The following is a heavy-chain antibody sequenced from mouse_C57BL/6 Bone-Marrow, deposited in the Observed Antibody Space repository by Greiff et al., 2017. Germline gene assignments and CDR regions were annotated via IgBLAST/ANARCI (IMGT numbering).Heavy chain of an antibody. CDR1: GYTFTSYW. CDR3: ASWLLFYYAMDY. J-gene: IGHJ4*01. Sequence: QVQLQQPGAELVKPGASVKLSCKASGYTFTSYWMHWVKQRPGQGLEWIGMIHPNSGSTNYNEKFKSKATLTVAKSASTAYMQLSSLTSEDSAVYYCASWLLFYYAMDYWGQGTSVTVSS. V-gene: IGHV1-64*01. D-gene: IGHD2-3*01. CDR2: IHPNSGST.